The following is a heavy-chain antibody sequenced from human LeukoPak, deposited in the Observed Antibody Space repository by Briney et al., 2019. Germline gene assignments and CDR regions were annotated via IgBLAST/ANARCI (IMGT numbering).Heavy chain of an antibody. CDR1: GFTFSSYA. CDR3: AKRDFGGGYYGY. CDR2: ISGSGGST. D-gene: IGHD3-3*01. Sequence: GGSLRLSCAASGFTFSSYAMSWVRQAPGKGLEWVSAISGSGGSTYYADSVKGRFTISRDNSKNTLYLQMNSLRAEDTAVYYWAKRDFGGGYYGYWGQGTLVTVS. V-gene: IGHV3-23*01. J-gene: IGHJ4*02.